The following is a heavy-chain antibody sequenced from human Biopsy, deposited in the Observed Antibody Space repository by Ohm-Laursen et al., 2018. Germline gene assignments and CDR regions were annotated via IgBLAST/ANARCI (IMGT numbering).Heavy chain of an antibody. J-gene: IGHJ6*02. CDR1: GFTFDDYA. CDR2: ISWHSGSR. Sequence: SSLRLSCAASGFTFDDYAMHWVRQAPGKGLEWVPGISWHSGSRGYADSVKGRFTISRDNAKKLLYLQMNSPRAEDTALYYCAKDVRVKVQLDGMDVWGQGTTVTVSS. CDR3: AKDVRVKVQLDGMDV. V-gene: IGHV3-9*01. D-gene: IGHD1-1*01.